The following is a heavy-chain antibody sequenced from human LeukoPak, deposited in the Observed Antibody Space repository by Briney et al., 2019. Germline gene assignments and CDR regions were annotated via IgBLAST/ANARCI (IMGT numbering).Heavy chain of an antibody. CDR1: GGSISSSSYY. CDR3: AKVEVNWFNP. J-gene: IGHJ5*02. V-gene: IGHV4-39*01. Sequence: PSETLSLTCTVSGGSISSSSYYWGWIRQPPGKGLEWIGSIYYSVSTYYNPSLKSRVTISVDTSKNQFSLKLSSVTAADTAVYYCAKVEVNWFNPWGQGTLVTVYS. CDR2: IYYSVST. D-gene: IGHD1-1*01.